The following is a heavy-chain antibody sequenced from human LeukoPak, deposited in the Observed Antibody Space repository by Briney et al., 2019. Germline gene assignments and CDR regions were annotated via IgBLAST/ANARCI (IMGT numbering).Heavy chain of an antibody. CDR3: ARVGFLEWLPSYYYYGMDV. J-gene: IGHJ6*02. Sequence: GASVNVSCKASGYTFTSYDINWVRQATGQGLEWMGWMNPNSGNTGYAQKFQGRVTMTRNTSISTAYMELSSLRSEDTAVYYCARVGFLEWLPSYYYYGMDVWGQGTTVTVSS. CDR1: GYTFTSYD. V-gene: IGHV1-8*01. D-gene: IGHD3-3*01. CDR2: MNPNSGNT.